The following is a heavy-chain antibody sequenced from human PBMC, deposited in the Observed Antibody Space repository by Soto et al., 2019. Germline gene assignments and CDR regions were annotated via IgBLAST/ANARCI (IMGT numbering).Heavy chain of an antibody. Sequence: GGSLRLSCAASGFTFSSYAMHWVRQAPGKGLEWVAVTSYDGSNKYYADSVKGRFTISRDNSKNTLYLQTNSLRAEDTAVYYCARDRSVVGATTIPRIPFDYWGQGTLVTVSS. CDR1: GFTFSSYA. J-gene: IGHJ4*02. D-gene: IGHD1-26*01. CDR2: TSYDGSNK. V-gene: IGHV3-30-3*01. CDR3: ARDRSVVGATTIPRIPFDY.